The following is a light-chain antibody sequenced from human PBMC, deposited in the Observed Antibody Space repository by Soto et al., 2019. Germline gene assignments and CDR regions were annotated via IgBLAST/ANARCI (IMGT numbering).Light chain of an antibody. CDR2: GAS. CDR1: QSVDSRF. J-gene: IGKJ1*01. V-gene: IGKV3-20*01. Sequence: EIVLTQSPGTLSLSPGERATLSCRASQSVDSRFLAWYQQKPGQAPRLLIYGASTRATGILDRFSGSGSGTDFTLTISRLEPEDFTVYYCHQYDSSRTFGQGTKVEMK. CDR3: HQYDSSRT.